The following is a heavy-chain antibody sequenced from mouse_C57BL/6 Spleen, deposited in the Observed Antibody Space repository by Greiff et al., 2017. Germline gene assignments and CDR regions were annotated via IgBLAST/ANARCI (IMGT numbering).Heavy chain of an antibody. J-gene: IGHJ2*01. CDR2: FSGGSSTI. CDR1: EFTFGDYG. V-gene: IGHV5-17*01. CDR3: AIAYYSNPYYFDY. D-gene: IGHD2-5*01. Sequence: EVHLVESGGALVKLGGSRKLSCAPSEFTFGDYGLHWFRQAPEKGLGWVAYFSGGSSTIYYADTVKGRFTISRDNAKNTLFLQMTSLRSEDTAMYYCAIAYYSNPYYFDYWGQGTTLTVSS.